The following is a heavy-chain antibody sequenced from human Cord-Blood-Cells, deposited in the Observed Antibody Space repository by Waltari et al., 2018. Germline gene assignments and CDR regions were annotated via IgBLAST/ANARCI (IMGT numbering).Heavy chain of an antibody. J-gene: IGHJ4*02. V-gene: IGHV4-38-2*01. CDR2: IYNSGST. Sequence: QVQLQESGPGLVKPSETLSLTCAVSGYSISSGYYWGWIRQPPGKGLEWIGSIYNSGSTYYNPSLKSRVTISVDTSKNQFSLKLSSVTAADTAVYYCARIYDFDYWGQGTLVTVSS. D-gene: IGHD4-17*01. CDR3: ARIYDFDY. CDR1: GYSISSGYY.